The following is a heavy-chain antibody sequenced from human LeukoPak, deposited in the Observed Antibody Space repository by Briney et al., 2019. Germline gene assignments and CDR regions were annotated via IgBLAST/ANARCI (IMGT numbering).Heavy chain of an antibody. CDR1: GFTFSSYS. CDR3: ARDAHNWNGLDY. Sequence: GGTLRLSCAASGFTFSSYSMNWVRQAPGKGLEWVSSISSSSSYIYYADSVKGRFTISRDNAKNSLYLQMNSLRAEDTAVYYCARDAHNWNGLDYWGQGTLVTVSS. J-gene: IGHJ4*02. V-gene: IGHV3-21*01. CDR2: ISSSSSYI. D-gene: IGHD1-1*01.